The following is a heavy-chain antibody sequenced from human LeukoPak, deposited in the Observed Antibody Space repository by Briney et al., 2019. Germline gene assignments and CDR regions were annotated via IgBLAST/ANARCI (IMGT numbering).Heavy chain of an antibody. Sequence: TGGYLRLSCAASGFTFSSYSMNWVRQAPGKGLEWVSSISSSSSYIYYADSVKGRFTISRDNAKNSLYLQMNSLRAEDTAVYYCARGRLGYSYGPFDYWGQGTLVTVSS. CDR3: ARGRLGYSYGPFDY. CDR1: GFTFSSYS. J-gene: IGHJ4*02. D-gene: IGHD5-18*01. V-gene: IGHV3-21*01. CDR2: ISSSSSYI.